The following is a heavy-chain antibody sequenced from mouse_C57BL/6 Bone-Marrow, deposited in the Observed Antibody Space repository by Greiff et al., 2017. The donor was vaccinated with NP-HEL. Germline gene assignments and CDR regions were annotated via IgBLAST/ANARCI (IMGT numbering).Heavy chain of an antibody. Sequence: EVQLVESGGGLVKPGGSLKLSCAASGFTFSSYTMSLVRQTPEKRLEWVATISGGGGNTYYPDSVKGRFTISRDNAKNTLYLQMSSLRSEDTALYYCARGPYYGSSFDYWGQGTTLTVSS. D-gene: IGHD1-1*01. CDR1: GFTFSSYT. V-gene: IGHV5-9*01. CDR3: ARGPYYGSSFDY. CDR2: ISGGGGNT. J-gene: IGHJ2*01.